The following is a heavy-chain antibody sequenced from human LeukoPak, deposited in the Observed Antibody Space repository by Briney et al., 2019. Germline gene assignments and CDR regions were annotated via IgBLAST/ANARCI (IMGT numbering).Heavy chain of an antibody. CDR3: ASGWSGQDAFDI. CDR2: MNTNSGNT. D-gene: IGHD1-14*01. V-gene: IGHV1-8*03. CDR1: VYTFTSYD. J-gene: IGHJ3*02. Sequence: SVKVSCKASVYTFTSYDIKWVRQATGQGLAWMGWMNTNSGNTGYAQKFQGRVTITRKNSISTAYMELSSLRSEDTAVYYCASGWSGQDAFDIWGQGTMVTVSS.